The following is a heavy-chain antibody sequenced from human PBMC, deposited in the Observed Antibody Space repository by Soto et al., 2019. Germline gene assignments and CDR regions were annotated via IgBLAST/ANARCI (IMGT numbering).Heavy chain of an antibody. CDR3: ARGIATGQLDP. D-gene: IGHD6-13*01. CDR1: GYTFTTYT. J-gene: IGHJ5*02. V-gene: IGHV1-3*01. Sequence: QVQLVQSGAEVKKPGASVMLSCKASGYTFTTYTMHWVRQAPGQRLEWMGWINPVNGNTKSSQKFQDRVIITRDTSASTAYMELRSLRSEDTAVYYCARGIATGQLDPWGQGTLVIVSS. CDR2: INPVNGNT.